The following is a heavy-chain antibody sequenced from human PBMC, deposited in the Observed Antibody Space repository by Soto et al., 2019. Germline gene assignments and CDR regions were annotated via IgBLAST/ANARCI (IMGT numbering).Heavy chain of an antibody. D-gene: IGHD2-15*01. CDR3: ARDQGYCSGGSCYVAGY. Sequence: GGSLRLSCAASGFSFSSYWMHWVRQAPGKGLVWVSRINSDGSSTGYADSVMGRFTISRDNAKNTLYLQMNSLRAGGTAVYYCARDQGYCSGGSCYVAGYWGQGTLVTVSS. CDR1: GFSFSSYW. CDR2: INSDGSST. J-gene: IGHJ4*02. V-gene: IGHV3-74*01.